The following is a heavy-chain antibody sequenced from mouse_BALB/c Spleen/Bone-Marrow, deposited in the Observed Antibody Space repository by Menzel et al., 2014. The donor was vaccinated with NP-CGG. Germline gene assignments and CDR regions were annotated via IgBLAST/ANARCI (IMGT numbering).Heavy chain of an antibody. V-gene: IGHV1-7*01. Sequence: LKESGAELAKPGASVKMSRKASGYTFSSYWMHWVKQRPGQGLEWIEYINPSTGYTEYNQKFKDKATLTADKSSSTAYMQLSSLTSEDSAVYYCARSPHYYDLDYWGQGTTLTVSS. D-gene: IGHD1-2*01. J-gene: IGHJ2*01. CDR2: INPSTGYT. CDR1: GYTFSSYW. CDR3: ARSPHYYDLDY.